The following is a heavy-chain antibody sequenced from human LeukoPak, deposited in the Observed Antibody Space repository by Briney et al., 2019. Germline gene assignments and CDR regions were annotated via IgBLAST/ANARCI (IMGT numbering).Heavy chain of an antibody. CDR3: ARVNGWEPPSLDAFDI. V-gene: IGHV1-2*02. D-gene: IGHD1-26*01. J-gene: IGHJ3*02. Sequence: ASVKVSCKASGYTFTSYYMHWVRQAPGQGLEWMGWISAYNGGTNYAQKFQGRVTMTRDTSISTAYMELSRLRSDDTAVYYCARVNGWEPPSLDAFDIWGQGTMVTVSS. CDR1: GYTFTSYY. CDR2: ISAYNGGT.